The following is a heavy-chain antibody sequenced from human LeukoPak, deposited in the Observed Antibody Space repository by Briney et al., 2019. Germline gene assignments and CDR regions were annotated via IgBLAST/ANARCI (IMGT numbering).Heavy chain of an antibody. CDR2: TSYDGSNK. V-gene: IGHV3-30-3*01. CDR1: GFTFSSYA. J-gene: IGHJ4*02. D-gene: IGHD3-22*01. CDR3: ARSGAPMIVFVYNFDY. Sequence: AGGSLRLSCAASGFTFSSYAMHWARQAPGKGLEWVAVTSYDGSNKYYADSVRGRFTISRDNSKNTLYLQMNSLRAEDTAVYYCARSGAPMIVFVYNFDYWGQGTLVTASS.